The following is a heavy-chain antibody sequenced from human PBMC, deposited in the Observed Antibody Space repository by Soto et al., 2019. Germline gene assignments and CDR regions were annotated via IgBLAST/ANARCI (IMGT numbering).Heavy chain of an antibody. CDR2: IWSDGSDQ. CDR1: GFSIRTYG. J-gene: IGHJ6*02. V-gene: IGHV3-33*01. CDR3: ATEPSMSSRGLGGRVV. D-gene: IGHD6-6*01. Sequence: QVELVESGGGVVQPGKSLRLSCVASGFSIRTYGMHWVLQAPGKGLEWVAVIWSDGSDQLYADSMKGRLTISRDNAKNTLYLQVNSLRADDTAAYFCATEPSMSSRGLGGRVVWGHGTTVSVSS.